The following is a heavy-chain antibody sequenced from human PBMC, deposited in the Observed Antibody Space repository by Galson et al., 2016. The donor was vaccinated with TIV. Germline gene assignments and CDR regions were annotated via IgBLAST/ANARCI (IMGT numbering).Heavy chain of an antibody. Sequence: YPFAGQYLHRVRQAPGQGLEWMGWINPNGGDTNYAQKFQNRVTMTRDTSISTAYMELSSLRSDDTAVYYCARDLMTSVTTPFDFWGQGTLVTVS. D-gene: IGHD4-17*01. CDR1: YPFAGQY. J-gene: IGHJ4*01. CDR2: INPNGGDT. V-gene: IGHV1-2*02. CDR3: ARDLMTSVTTPFDF.